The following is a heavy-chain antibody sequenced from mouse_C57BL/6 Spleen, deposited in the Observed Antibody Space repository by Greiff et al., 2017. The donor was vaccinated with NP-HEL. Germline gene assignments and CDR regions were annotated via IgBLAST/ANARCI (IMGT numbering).Heavy chain of an antibody. J-gene: IGHJ2*01. D-gene: IGHD2-3*01. CDR2: INPGSGGT. Sequence: VQLQQSGAELVRPGTSVKVSRKASGYAFTNYLIEWVKQRPGQGLEWIGVINPGSGGTNYNEKFKGKATLTADKSSSTAYMQLSSLTSEDSAVYFCARFYDGYYFDYWGQGTTLTVSS. CDR3: ARFYDGYYFDY. CDR1: GYAFTNYL. V-gene: IGHV1-54*01.